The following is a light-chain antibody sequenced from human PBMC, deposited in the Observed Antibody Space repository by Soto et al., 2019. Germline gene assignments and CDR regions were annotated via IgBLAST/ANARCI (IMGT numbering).Light chain of an antibody. J-gene: IGKJ4*01. CDR3: QQYNNWPLT. V-gene: IGKV3-15*01. CDR1: HRVNTY. CDR2: DAS. Sequence: EILMTQSPATLSVSPGERATLSCRASHRVNTYLAWYQQRLSQAPRLLIYDASTRATGIPARFSGSGSGTEFTLTISSLQSEAFAVYYCQQYNNWPLTFGGGTKVEI.